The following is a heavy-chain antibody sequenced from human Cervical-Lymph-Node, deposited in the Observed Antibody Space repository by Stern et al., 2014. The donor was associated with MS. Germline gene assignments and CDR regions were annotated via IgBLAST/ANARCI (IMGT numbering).Heavy chain of an antibody. CDR1: GATFGTYT. J-gene: IGHJ4*02. D-gene: IGHD5-24*01. CDR2: IIPMFGTA. CDR3: VREGKGRDGYNNPFDY. Sequence: VQLVESGAAVRKPGSSVKVSCKASGATFGTYTFSWVRQAPGQGLEWMGGIIPMFGTANYAQKFQGTVTITADESTNTAYMELSSLRSEDTAVYYCVREGKGRDGYNNPFDYWGQGTLVTVSS. V-gene: IGHV1-69*01.